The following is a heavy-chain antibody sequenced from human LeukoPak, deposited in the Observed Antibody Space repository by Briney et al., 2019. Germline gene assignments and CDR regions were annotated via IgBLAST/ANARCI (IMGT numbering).Heavy chain of an antibody. V-gene: IGHV4-59*01. CDR1: GGPISSYY. CDR2: IYYSGST. CDR3: ARGGGVAASSHWFDH. Sequence: SETLSLTCTVSGGPISSYYWNWLRHPPGKGLEWVGYIYYSGSTNYTPSLKSRVTISVDTSKNQFSLKLSSVTAADTAVYYCARGGGVAASSHWFDHWGQGTLVTVSS. D-gene: IGHD6-13*01. J-gene: IGHJ5*02.